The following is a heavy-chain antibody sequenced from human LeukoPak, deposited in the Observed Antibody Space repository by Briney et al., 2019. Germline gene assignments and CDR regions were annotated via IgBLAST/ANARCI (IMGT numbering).Heavy chain of an antibody. CDR1: GGTFSSYA. J-gene: IGHJ4*02. CDR3: ARDRVLLGYY. D-gene: IGHD3-10*01. Sequence: EASVKVSCKASGGTFSSYANSWVRQAPGQGLEWMGRIIPIFGTANYAQKFQGRVTITTDESTSTAYMELSSLRSEDTAVYYCARDRVLLGYYWGQGTLVTVSS. CDR2: IIPIFGTA. V-gene: IGHV1-69*05.